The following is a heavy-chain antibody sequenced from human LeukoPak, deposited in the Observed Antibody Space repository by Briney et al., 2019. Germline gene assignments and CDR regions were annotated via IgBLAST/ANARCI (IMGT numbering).Heavy chain of an antibody. Sequence: ASVKVSCKASGYTFTSYDINWVRQATGQGLEWMGWMNPNSGNTGYAQKFQGRVTITRNTSISTAYMELSSLRSEDTAVYYCARFGPTLGDYHRGSDYWGQGTLVTVSS. CDR2: MNPNSGNT. D-gene: IGHD4-17*01. J-gene: IGHJ4*02. V-gene: IGHV1-8*03. CDR1: GYTFTSYD. CDR3: ARFGPTLGDYHRGSDY.